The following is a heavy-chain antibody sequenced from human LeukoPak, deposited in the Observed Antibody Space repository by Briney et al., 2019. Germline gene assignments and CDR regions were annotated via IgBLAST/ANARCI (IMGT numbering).Heavy chain of an antibody. CDR1: GYSFTSYW. CDR2: IYPGDSDT. V-gene: IGHV5-51*01. J-gene: IGHJ6*02. Sequence: GESLKISGKGSGYSFTSYWIGWVRQMHGKGLEWMGIIYPGDSDTRYSPSFQGQVTISADKSISTAYLQWSSLKASDTAMYYCARSLREMASYYYYYGMDVWGQGTTVTVS. D-gene: IGHD5-24*01. CDR3: ARSLREMASYYYYYGMDV.